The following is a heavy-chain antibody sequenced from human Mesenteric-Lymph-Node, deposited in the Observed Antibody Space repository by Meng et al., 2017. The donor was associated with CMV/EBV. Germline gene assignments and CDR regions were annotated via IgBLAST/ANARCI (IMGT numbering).Heavy chain of an antibody. D-gene: IGHD3-9*01. Sequence: QVQFHQWGAGLLKPLDTLSVTCAVYGGSFSGYYWNWIRQSPEKGLEWIGEINHSGSTTYNPSFTSRIIISVDTSTNQISLNMSSVTAADTAVYYCARGSSYDILTGYFDYWGQGALVTVSS. V-gene: IGHV4-34*01. CDR1: GGSFSGYY. CDR2: INHSGST. CDR3: ARGSSYDILTGYFDY. J-gene: IGHJ4*02.